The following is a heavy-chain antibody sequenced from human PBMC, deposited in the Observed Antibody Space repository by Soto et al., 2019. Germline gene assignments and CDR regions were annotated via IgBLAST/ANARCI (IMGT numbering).Heavy chain of an antibody. J-gene: IGHJ4*02. V-gene: IGHV4-59*04. CDR3: ARDGGGYYFDY. D-gene: IGHD3-16*01. CDR1: GGSISSYY. CDR2: IYYTGST. Sequence: PSETLSLTCTVSGGSISSYYWSWIRQPPGKGLEWIGNIYYTGSTYYNPSLKSRVTISVDTSKNQFSLKLSSVNAADTAVYYCARDGGGYYFDYWGQGTLVTVSS.